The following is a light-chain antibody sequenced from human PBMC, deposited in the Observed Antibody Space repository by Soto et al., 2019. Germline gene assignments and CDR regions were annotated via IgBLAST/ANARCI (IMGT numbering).Light chain of an antibody. CDR3: QVYDRSPL. V-gene: IGKV3-20*01. CDR2: DAS. CDR1: QSVGSNY. J-gene: IGKJ4*01. Sequence: EIVLTQSPDTLSLSPGERATLSCRASQSVGSNYLAWYQQKPGQAPRLLMYDASGRASGIPDRFTGSGSGTDLTLTISSLEPEDFGVYYCQVYDRSPLFGGGPKVDIK.